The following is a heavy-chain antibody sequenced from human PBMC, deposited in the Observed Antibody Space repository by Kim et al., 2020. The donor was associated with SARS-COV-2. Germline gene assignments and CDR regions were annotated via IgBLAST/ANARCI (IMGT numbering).Heavy chain of an antibody. V-gene: IGHV1-2*02. CDR3: ARDHRELRFWYFDL. J-gene: IGHJ2*01. CDR2: INPNSGGT. CDR1: GYTFTGYY. Sequence: ASVKVSCKASGYTFTGYYMHWVRQAPGQGLEWMGWINPNSGGTNYAQKFQGRVTMTRDTSISTAYMELSRLRSDDTAVYYCARDHRELRFWYFDLWGRGTLVTVSS. D-gene: IGHD4-17*01.